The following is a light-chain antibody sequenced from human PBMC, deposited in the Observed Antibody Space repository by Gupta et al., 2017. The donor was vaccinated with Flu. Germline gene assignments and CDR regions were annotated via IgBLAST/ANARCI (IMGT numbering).Light chain of an antibody. CDR3: MQSIQTQPT. J-gene: IGKJ2*01. CDR1: QSLRHSNGYNY. CDR2: LSY. Sequence: IEMTQSPVSLPVTPGEPAAISCRPSQSLRHSNGYNYVDWYLQKPGQPPQLLIDLSYNRASGVPNWCSGGGSGTDFTLKITRVEAEDVGFYYCMQSIQTQPTFGQGTKLEIK. V-gene: IGKV2-28*01.